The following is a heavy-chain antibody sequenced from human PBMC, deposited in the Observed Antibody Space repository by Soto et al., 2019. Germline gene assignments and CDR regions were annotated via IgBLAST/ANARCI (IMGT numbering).Heavy chain of an antibody. CDR2: ISGSGGST. J-gene: IGHJ6*02. Sequence: AGGSLRLSCAASGFTFSSYAMSWVRQAPGKGLEWVSAISGSGGSTYYADSVKGRFTISRDNSKNTLYLQMNSLRAEDTAVYYCAREKQLVLSYYYYGMDVWGQGTTVTVSS. CDR1: GFTFSSYA. CDR3: AREKQLVLSYYYYGMDV. D-gene: IGHD6-6*01. V-gene: IGHV3-23*01.